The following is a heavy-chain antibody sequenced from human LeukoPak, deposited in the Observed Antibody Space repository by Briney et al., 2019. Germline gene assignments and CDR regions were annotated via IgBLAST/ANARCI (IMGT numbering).Heavy chain of an antibody. D-gene: IGHD5-24*01. J-gene: IGHJ6*03. CDR3: ARERRWLQLPNLGRYYYYMDV. V-gene: IGHV3-7*01. Sequence: GGSLRLSCAASGFTFSSYWMSWVRQAPGKGLEWVANIKQDGSEKYYVDSVKGRFTIPRDNAKNSLYLQMNSLRAEDTAVYYCARERRWLQLPNLGRYYYYMDVWGKGTTVTVSS. CDR1: GFTFSSYW. CDR2: IKQDGSEK.